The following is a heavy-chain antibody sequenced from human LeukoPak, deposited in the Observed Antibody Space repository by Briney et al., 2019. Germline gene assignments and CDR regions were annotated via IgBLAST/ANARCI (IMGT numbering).Heavy chain of an antibody. CDR1: GFTFSSYS. V-gene: IGHV3-21*03. D-gene: IGHD3-10*01. J-gene: IGHJ6*02. CDR2: VSSTSSYI. CDR3: ALNYYASGSSRYYYYYYGMDA. Sequence: GGSLRLSCAASGFTFSSYSMNWVRQAPGKGLEWVSSVSSTSSYIYYADSVKGRFTISRDNAKNSLYLQMNSLRAEDTAVYYCALNYYASGSSRYYYYYYGMDAWGQGTTVTVSS.